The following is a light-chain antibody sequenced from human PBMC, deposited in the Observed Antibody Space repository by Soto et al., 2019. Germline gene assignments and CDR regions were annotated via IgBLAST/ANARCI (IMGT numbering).Light chain of an antibody. CDR3: QQYNSPYT. V-gene: IGKV1-5*03. Sequence: DIQMTQSPSTLSASVGDRVTITCRASQSISSWLAWYQQKPGKAPKLLIYKASSLESGVPSRFSGSGSGTEFTLTIRSLQPDYFATYYCQQYNSPYTFGQGNKLEIK. CDR2: KAS. CDR1: QSISSW. J-gene: IGKJ2*01.